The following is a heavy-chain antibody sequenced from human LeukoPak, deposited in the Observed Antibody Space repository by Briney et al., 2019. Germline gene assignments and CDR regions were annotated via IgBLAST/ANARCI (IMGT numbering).Heavy chain of an antibody. Sequence: SETLSLTCTVSGGSIGSYYWSWIRRPPGKGLEWIGYIYYSGSTNYNPSLKSRVTISVDTSKEQFSLTLTSVTAADTAVYYCARIGVVASRGYYGMDVWGQGTTVTVSS. J-gene: IGHJ6*02. CDR1: GGSIGSYY. CDR2: IYYSGST. CDR3: ARIGVVASRGYYGMDV. D-gene: IGHD5-12*01. V-gene: IGHV4-59*01.